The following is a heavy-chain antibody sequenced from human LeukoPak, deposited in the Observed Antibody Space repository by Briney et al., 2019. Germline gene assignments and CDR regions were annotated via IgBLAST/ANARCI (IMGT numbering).Heavy chain of an antibody. J-gene: IGHJ4*02. Sequence: GGSLRLSCAASGFTFSNLWMTWVRQAPGKGLEWLANILPDGSQKYYVDSVKGRFTISRDNPKNSLYLQINNLRAEDTAVYYCGRLAHNAWYAIDFWGQGTLVTVSS. D-gene: IGHD2-2*01. V-gene: IGHV3-7*01. CDR3: GRLAHNAWYAIDF. CDR1: GFTFSNLW. CDR2: ILPDGSQK.